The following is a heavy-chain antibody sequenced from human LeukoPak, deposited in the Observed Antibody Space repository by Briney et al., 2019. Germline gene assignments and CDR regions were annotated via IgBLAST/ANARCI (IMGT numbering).Heavy chain of an antibody. D-gene: IGHD6-19*01. CDR1: GFTFRNYR. V-gene: IGHV3-7*05. Sequence: GGSLRLSCAVSGFTFRNYRMNWVRQAPGKGLEWVANIRQDGSEEYYVDSVKGRFTISRDNAKNSLYLQMNSLRAEDTAVYYCARGRQWLTKGYFDYWGQGTLVTVSS. CDR3: ARGRQWLTKGYFDY. CDR2: IRQDGSEE. J-gene: IGHJ4*02.